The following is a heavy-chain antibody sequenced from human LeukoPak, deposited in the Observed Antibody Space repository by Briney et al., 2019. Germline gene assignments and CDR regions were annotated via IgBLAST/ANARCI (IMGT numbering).Heavy chain of an antibody. CDR2: VVVGSGDT. D-gene: IGHD2-2*02. CDR1: GFTVTTSA. CDR3: AAVGAAIPVGL. V-gene: IGHV1-58*01. Sequence: AVKVSHQASGFTVTTSAVQWVRQARGQRPEGIGWVVVGSGDTNFAQKFKERVTITCDMSTTTVYLDLSSLTSEDTAVYYCAAVGAAIPVGLWGQAPLQSVSS. J-gene: IGHJ4*02.